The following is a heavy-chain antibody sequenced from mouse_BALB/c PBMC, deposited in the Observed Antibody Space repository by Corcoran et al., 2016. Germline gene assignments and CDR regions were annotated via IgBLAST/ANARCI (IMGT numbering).Heavy chain of an antibody. V-gene: IGHV14-3*02. Sequence: EVQLQQSGAELVKPGASVKLSCTASGFNIKDTYMHWVKQRPEQGLEWIGRIDPANGNTKYDPKFQGKATITADTSSNTAYLELSSLTSEDTAGYYCAHATVVASFAYWGQGTLVTVSA. J-gene: IGHJ3*01. CDR3: AHATVVASFAY. D-gene: IGHD1-1*01. CDR1: GFNIKDTY. CDR2: IDPANGNT.